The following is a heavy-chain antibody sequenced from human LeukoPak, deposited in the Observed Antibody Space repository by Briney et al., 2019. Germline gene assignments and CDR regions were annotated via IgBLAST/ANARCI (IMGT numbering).Heavy chain of an antibody. CDR2: IIPILGIA. V-gene: IGHV1-69*02. CDR1: GGTFSSYT. CDR3: ARGISFFGVVTHYFDY. Sequence: ASVKVSCKASGGTFSSYTISWVRQAPGQGLEWMGRIIPILGIANFAQQFQGRVTITADKSTSTAYMELSSLRSEDTAVYYCARGISFFGVVTHYFDYWGQGTLVTVSS. J-gene: IGHJ4*02. D-gene: IGHD3-3*01.